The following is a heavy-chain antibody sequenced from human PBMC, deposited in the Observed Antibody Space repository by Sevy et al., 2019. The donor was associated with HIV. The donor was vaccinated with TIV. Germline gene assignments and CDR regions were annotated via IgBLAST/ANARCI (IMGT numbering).Heavy chain of an antibody. Sequence: GGSLRLSCAASGFTISSYSINWVRQAPGKGLEWVSSISGISNYIYYADSMKGRFTVSRDNARNSLYLQMNSLRAEDTAVYYCARNNCSITNCYMGDVFDIWGQGTMVTVSS. CDR1: GFTISSYS. D-gene: IGHD2-2*02. CDR3: ARNNCSITNCYMGDVFDI. CDR2: ISGISNYI. V-gene: IGHV3-21*01. J-gene: IGHJ3*02.